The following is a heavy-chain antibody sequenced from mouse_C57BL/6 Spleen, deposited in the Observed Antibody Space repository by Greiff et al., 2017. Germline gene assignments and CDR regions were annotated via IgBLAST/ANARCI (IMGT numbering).Heavy chain of an antibody. V-gene: IGHV7-3*01. Sequence: LVESGGGLVQPGGSLSLSCAASGFTFTDYYMSWVRQPPGKALEWVGFIRTKANGYTTEYSAPVKGRFTISRDNSQSILYLQMNALGAEDSATYYCARYAGGFAYWGQGTLVTVSA. CDR2: IRTKANGYTT. CDR1: GFTFTDYY. CDR3: ARYAGGFAY. J-gene: IGHJ3*01.